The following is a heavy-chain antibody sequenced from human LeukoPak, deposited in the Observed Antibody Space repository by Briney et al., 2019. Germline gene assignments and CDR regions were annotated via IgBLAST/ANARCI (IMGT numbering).Heavy chain of an antibody. CDR2: INWNGGST. V-gene: IGHV3-20*01. D-gene: IGHD4-17*01. Sequence: RTGGSLRLSCAASGFTFDDYGMSWVRQAPGKGLEWVSGINWNGGSTGYADSVKGRFTISRDNAKNSLYLQMNSLRAEDTALYHCARGQTAVTTIPFDYWGQGTLVTVSS. CDR3: ARGQTAVTTIPFDY. J-gene: IGHJ4*02. CDR1: GFTFDDYG.